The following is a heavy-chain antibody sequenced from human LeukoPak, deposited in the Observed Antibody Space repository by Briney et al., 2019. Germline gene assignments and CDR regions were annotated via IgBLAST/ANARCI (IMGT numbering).Heavy chain of an antibody. J-gene: IGHJ4*02. Sequence: PGGSLRLSCAASGFTFSSYAMSWVRQAPGKGLEWVSTISGSGGSTYDADSVKGRFTISRDNSKNTLHLQMNSLRAEDTAVYFCARRSGVAVAGAFDYWGQGTLVTVSS. D-gene: IGHD6-19*01. CDR2: ISGSGGST. CDR1: GFTFSSYA. V-gene: IGHV3-23*01. CDR3: ARRSGVAVAGAFDY.